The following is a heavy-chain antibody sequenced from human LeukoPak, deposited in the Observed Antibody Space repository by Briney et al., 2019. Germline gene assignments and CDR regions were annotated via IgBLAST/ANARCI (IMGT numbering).Heavy chain of an antibody. D-gene: IGHD5/OR15-5a*01. CDR3: ARGVRRKRYYYYYMDV. CDR2: IYYSGST. Sequence: PSETLSLTCTVSGGSISSYYWSWIRQPPGKGLEWIGYIYYSGSTNYNPSLKSRVTISVDTSKNQFSLKLSSVTAADTAVYYCARGVRRKRYYYYYMDVWGKGTTVTVSS. CDR1: GGSISSYY. J-gene: IGHJ6*03. V-gene: IGHV4-59*01.